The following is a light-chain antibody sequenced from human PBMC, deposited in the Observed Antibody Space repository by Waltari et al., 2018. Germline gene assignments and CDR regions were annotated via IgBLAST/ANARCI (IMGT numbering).Light chain of an antibody. CDR3: QQYGRSPWT. V-gene: IGKV3-20*01. Sequence: LVLTQSPDTLSLSLGERVTLSCRASQSVSSNYLPWYQQKPGKAPRLLIYDASNRPTGIADRFSGSGSGTDFTLTISRLEPEDVAVYYCQQYGRSPWTFGQGTKVEIK. CDR1: QSVSSNY. CDR2: DAS. J-gene: IGKJ1*01.